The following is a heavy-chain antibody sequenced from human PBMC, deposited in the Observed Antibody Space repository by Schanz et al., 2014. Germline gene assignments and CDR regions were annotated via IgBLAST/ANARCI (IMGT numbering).Heavy chain of an antibody. D-gene: IGHD3-9*01. Sequence: QVQLVQSGAEVKKPGASVKVSCKASGYSFTTYGLNWVRQAPGQGPEWMGWISAFDDKTDYAQNFQGRLIMTTDTSTTTVYMELRGLRSDDTAVYYCAKVDRTRYYAMDVWGQGTTVTVSS. CDR2: ISAFDDKT. J-gene: IGHJ6*02. CDR1: GYSFTTYG. CDR3: AKVDRTRYYAMDV. V-gene: IGHV1-18*01.